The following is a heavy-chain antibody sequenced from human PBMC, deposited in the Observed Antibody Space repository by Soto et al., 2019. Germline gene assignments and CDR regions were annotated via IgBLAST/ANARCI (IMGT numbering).Heavy chain of an antibody. Sequence: SEALSLTCAVYGGSFSGYYWSWIRQPPGKGLEWIGEINHGGSTNYNPSLKSRVTISVDTSKNQFSLKLSPVTAADTAVYYCGRVSYDYIWGSYRSLRPHYFDYWGQGTLVTVSS. J-gene: IGHJ4*02. CDR2: INHGGST. V-gene: IGHV4-34*01. CDR3: GRVSYDYIWGSYRSLRPHYFDY. CDR1: GGSFSGYY. D-gene: IGHD3-16*02.